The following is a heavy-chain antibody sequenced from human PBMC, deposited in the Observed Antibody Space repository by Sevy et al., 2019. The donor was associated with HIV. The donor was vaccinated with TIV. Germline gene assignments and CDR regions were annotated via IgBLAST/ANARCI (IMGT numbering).Heavy chain of an antibody. CDR2: INQDGSEK. V-gene: IGHV3-7*01. Sequence: GGYLRLSCAASRFTFSSYWMSWVRQAPGKGLEWVVNINQDGSEKYHLDSVKGRFTISRDNAKNSLYLQMNSLRAEDSSVYFCARVSSIYYDRGYFYAMDVWGQGTTVTVSS. D-gene: IGHD3-22*01. J-gene: IGHJ6*02. CDR1: RFTFSSYW. CDR3: ARVSSIYYDRGYFYAMDV.